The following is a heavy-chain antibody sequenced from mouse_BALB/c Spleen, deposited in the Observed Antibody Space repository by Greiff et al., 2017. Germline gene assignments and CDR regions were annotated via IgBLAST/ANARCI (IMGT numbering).Heavy chain of an antibody. CDR1: GYSITSDYA. CDR2: ISYSGST. D-gene: IGHD2-2*01. J-gene: IGHJ3*01. V-gene: IGHV3-2*02. Sequence: DVKLQESGPGLVKPSQSLSLTCTVTGYSITSDYAWNWIRQFPGNKLEWMGYISYSGSTSYNPSLKSRISITRDTSKNQFFLQLNSVTTEDTATYYCARYSYGYDAWFAYWGQGTLVTVSA. CDR3: ARYSYGYDAWFAY.